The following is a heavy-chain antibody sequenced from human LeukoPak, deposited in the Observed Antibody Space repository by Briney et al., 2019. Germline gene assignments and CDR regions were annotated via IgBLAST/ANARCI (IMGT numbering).Heavy chain of an antibody. CDR3: ARVPIPYGSLSYYKGGGGWFDP. Sequence: ASVKVSCKASGYTFTGYYMHWVRQAPGQGLEWMGRINPNSGGTNYAQKFQGRVTMTRDTSISTAYMELSRLRSDDTAVYYCARVPIPYGSLSYYKGGGGWFDPWGQGTLVTVSS. D-gene: IGHD3-10*01. V-gene: IGHV1-2*06. J-gene: IGHJ5*02. CDR1: GYTFTGYY. CDR2: INPNSGGT.